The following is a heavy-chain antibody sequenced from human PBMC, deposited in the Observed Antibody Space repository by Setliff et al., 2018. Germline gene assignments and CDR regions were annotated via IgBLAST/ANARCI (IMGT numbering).Heavy chain of an antibody. CDR1: GFSFSSTA. V-gene: IGHV3-33*01. Sequence: PGGSLRLSCAASGFSFSSTAMHWVRQAPGKGLEWVAGIWFDGSHPYYADSVEGRFTISRDNSKNSLYLQMNSLGAEDTAVYYCARSPANGGHDAFDIWGQGTMVTVSS. J-gene: IGHJ3*02. CDR3: ARSPANGGHDAFDI. CDR2: IWFDGSHP. D-gene: IGHD6-25*01.